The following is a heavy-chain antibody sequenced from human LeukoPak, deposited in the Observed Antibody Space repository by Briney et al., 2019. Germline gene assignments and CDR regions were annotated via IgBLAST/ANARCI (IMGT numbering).Heavy chain of an antibody. V-gene: IGHV4-34*01. CDR3: ARSRTYGARWSDP. CDR2: INHSGST. CDR1: GGSFSGYY. J-gene: IGHJ5*02. D-gene: IGHD4-17*01. Sequence: SETLSLTCAVYGGSFSGYYWSWIRQPPGKGLEWIGEINHSGSTNYNPSLKSRVTISVDTSKNQFSLKLSSVTAADTAVYYCARSRTYGARWSDPWGQGTLVTVSS.